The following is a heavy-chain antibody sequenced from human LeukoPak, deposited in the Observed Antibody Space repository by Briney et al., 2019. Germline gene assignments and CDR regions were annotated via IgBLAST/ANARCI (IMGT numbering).Heavy chain of an antibody. V-gene: IGHV3-15*01. CDR1: GFTFSNAW. Sequence: PGGSLRLCCAASGFTFSNAWMRWVRQAPGKGLEWVGRIKSKTDGGTTDYAAPVKGRFTISRDDSKNTLYLQMNSLKTEDTAVYYCTATMVRGVMYYWGQGTLVTVSS. CDR2: IKSKTDGGTT. D-gene: IGHD3-10*01. J-gene: IGHJ4*02. CDR3: TATMVRGVMYY.